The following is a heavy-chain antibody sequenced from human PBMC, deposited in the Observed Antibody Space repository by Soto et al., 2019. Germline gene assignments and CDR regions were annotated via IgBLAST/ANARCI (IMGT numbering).Heavy chain of an antibody. CDR2: IFSSGTT. J-gene: IGHJ5*02. CDR3: ARGIYYYDSSGDSWFDP. D-gene: IGHD3-22*01. V-gene: IGHV4-59*12. CDR1: GASINNYY. Sequence: SETLSLTCTVSGASINNYYLSWLRQPPGKRLEWIGYIFSSGTTEYNPSLKGRLTLSVDTSKNQFSLKLSSVTAADTAVYYCARGIYYYDSSGDSWFDPWGQGTLVTVSS.